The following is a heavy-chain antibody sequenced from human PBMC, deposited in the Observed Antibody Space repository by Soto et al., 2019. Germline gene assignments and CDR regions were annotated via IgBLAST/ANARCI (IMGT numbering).Heavy chain of an antibody. CDR1: GGSISSYY. CDR3: ARVPTYYDFWSGYYIPNYYYGMDV. Sequence: PSETLSLTCTVSGGSISSYYWSWIRRPPGKGLEWIGYIYYSGSTNYNPSLKSRVTISVDTSKNQFSLKLSPVTAADTAVYYCARVPTYYDFWSGYYIPNYYYGMDVWGQGTTVTVSS. V-gene: IGHV4-59*01. CDR2: IYYSGST. D-gene: IGHD3-3*01. J-gene: IGHJ6*02.